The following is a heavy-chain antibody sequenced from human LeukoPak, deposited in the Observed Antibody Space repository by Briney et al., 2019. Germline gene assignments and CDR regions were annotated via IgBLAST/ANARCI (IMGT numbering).Heavy chain of an antibody. D-gene: IGHD2-15*01. Sequence: SETLSLTCTVSGGSISSYYWSWIRQPPGKGLEWIGYIYYSGSTNYNPSLKSRVIISVDTSNNQFSLKLSSVTAADTAVYYCARDICSGGSCYSVYWGQGTLVTVSS. V-gene: IGHV4-59*01. J-gene: IGHJ4*02. CDR3: ARDICSGGSCYSVY. CDR2: IYYSGST. CDR1: GGSISSYY.